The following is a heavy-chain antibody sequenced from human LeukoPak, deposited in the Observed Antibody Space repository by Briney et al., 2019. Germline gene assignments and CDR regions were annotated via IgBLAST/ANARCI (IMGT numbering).Heavy chain of an antibody. CDR1: GGSISSSSYY. CDR2: IYYSGST. V-gene: IGHV4-39*07. CDR3: ARARGLGSGSYYNPFDY. D-gene: IGHD3-10*01. Sequence: SETLSLTCTVSGGSISSSSYYWGWIRQPPGTGLEWIGSIYYSGSTYYNPSPKSRVTISVDTSKKQFSLKLSSVTAADTAVYYCARARGLGSGSYYNPFDYWGQGTLVTVSS. J-gene: IGHJ4*02.